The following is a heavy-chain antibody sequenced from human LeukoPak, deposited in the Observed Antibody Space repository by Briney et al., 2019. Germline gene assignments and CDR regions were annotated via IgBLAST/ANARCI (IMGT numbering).Heavy chain of an antibody. V-gene: IGHV1-69*13. D-gene: IGHD5-24*01. CDR1: GGTFSSYA. CDR3: ASYSEMATFEDY. J-gene: IGHJ4*02. CDR2: IIPIFGTA. Sequence: SVKVSCKASGGTFSSYAISWVRQAPGQGLEWMGGIIPIFGTANYAQKFQGRVTISADESTSTAYMELSSLRSEDTAVYYCASYSEMATFEDYWGQGTLVTVSS.